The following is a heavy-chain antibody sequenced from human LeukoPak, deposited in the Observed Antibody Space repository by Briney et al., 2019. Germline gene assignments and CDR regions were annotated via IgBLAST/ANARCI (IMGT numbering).Heavy chain of an antibody. V-gene: IGHV4-59*12. D-gene: IGHD6-13*01. J-gene: IGHJ4*02. Sequence: SETLSLTCTVSGGSISSYYWSWIRQPPGKGLEWIGYIYHSGSTYYNPSLKSRVTISVDRSKNQFSLKLSSVTAADTAVYYCARVRLESSSWGIFDYWGQGTLVTVSS. CDR2: IYHSGST. CDR3: ARVRLESSSWGIFDY. CDR1: GGSISSYY.